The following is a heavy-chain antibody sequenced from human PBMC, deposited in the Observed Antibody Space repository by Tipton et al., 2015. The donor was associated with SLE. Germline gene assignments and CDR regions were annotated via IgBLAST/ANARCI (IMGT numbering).Heavy chain of an antibody. J-gene: IGHJ3*02. V-gene: IGHV3-48*03. CDR1: GFTFSSYE. CDR2: ISSSGSTI. CDR3: ARDNMIVVVDAFDI. D-gene: IGHD3-22*01. Sequence: SLRFSCAASGFTFSSYEMNWVRQAPGKGLEWVSYISSSGSTIYYADSVKGRFTISRDNAKNSLYLQMNSLRAEDTAVYYCARDNMIVVVDAFDIWGQGTMVTVSS.